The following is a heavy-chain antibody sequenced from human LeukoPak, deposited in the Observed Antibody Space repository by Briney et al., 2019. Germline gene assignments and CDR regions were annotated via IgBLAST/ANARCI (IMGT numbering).Heavy chain of an antibody. CDR1: GYTFTDYY. D-gene: IGHD2-15*01. Sequence: ASVKVSCKASGYTFTDYYIHWVRQAPGQGLEWMGRINPKSGATNYAQTSQGSVTITRDTSISTAYMELSSLRSDDTAVYYCARTPLHSDLGAFDIWGQGTMVAISS. CDR3: ARTPLHSDLGAFDI. V-gene: IGHV1-2*06. CDR2: INPKSGAT. J-gene: IGHJ3*02.